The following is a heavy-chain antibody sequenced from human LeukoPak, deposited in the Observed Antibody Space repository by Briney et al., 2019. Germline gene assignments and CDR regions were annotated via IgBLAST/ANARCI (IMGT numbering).Heavy chain of an antibody. CDR2: ISSSSSYI. CDR3: ASTVDLMDAFDI. V-gene: IGHV3-21*01. D-gene: IGHD4-23*01. CDR1: GFTFSSYS. J-gene: IGHJ3*02. Sequence: GGPLRLSCAASGFTFSSYSMNWVRQAPGKGLEWVSSISSSSSYIYYADSVKGRFTISRDNAKNSLYLQMNSLRAEDTAVYYCASTVDLMDAFDIWGQGTMVTVSS.